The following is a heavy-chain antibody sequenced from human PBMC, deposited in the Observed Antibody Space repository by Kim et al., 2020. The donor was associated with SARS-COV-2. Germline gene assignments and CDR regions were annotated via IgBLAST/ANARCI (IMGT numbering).Heavy chain of an antibody. D-gene: IGHD3-9*01. CDR3: ATTSGNWRFFDF. Sequence: NYHPSLKSRVAISIDTSKKQFSLKLRSVTVADRATYYCATTSGNWRFFDFWGQGTLVTVSS. J-gene: IGHJ4*02. V-gene: IGHV4-34*01.